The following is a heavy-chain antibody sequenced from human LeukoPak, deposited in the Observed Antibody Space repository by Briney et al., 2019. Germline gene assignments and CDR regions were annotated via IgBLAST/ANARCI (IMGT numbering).Heavy chain of an antibody. Sequence: GGSLRLSCAASGFTFSSYAMHWVRQAPGKGLEWVAVISYDGSNKYYADSVKGRFTISRDNSKNTLYLQMNSLRAEDTAVYYCAKDRQVRGVIPYFDYWGQGTLVTVSS. CDR3: AKDRQVRGVIPYFDY. J-gene: IGHJ4*02. CDR1: GFTFSSYA. CDR2: ISYDGSNK. D-gene: IGHD3-10*01. V-gene: IGHV3-30-3*01.